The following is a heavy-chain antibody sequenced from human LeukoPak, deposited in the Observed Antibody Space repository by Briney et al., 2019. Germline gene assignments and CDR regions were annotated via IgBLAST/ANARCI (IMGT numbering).Heavy chain of an antibody. CDR3: AKSPSDISGYYLDAFDI. D-gene: IGHD3-22*01. Sequence: GGSLRLSCAASGFTFSSYAMSWVRQAPGKGLEWVSAISGSSGSTYYADSVKGRFTISRDNSKNTLYLQMNSLRAEDTAVYYCAKSPSDISGYYLDAFDIWGQGTMVTVSS. CDR2: ISGSSGST. CDR1: GFTFSSYA. V-gene: IGHV3-23*01. J-gene: IGHJ3*02.